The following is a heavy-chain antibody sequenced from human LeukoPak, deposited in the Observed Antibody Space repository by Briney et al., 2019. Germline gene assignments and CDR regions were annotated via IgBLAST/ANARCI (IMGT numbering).Heavy chain of an antibody. CDR3: ARDASVLLWFGPSDY. CDR1: GFTFSSYE. D-gene: IGHD3-10*01. Sequence: GGSLRLSCAASGFTFSSYEMNWVRQAPGKGLEWVSYISSSGSTIYYADSVKGRFTISRDNAKNSLYLQMNSLRAEDTAVYYCARDASVLLWFGPSDYWGQGTLVTVSS. CDR2: ISSSGSTI. J-gene: IGHJ4*02. V-gene: IGHV3-48*03.